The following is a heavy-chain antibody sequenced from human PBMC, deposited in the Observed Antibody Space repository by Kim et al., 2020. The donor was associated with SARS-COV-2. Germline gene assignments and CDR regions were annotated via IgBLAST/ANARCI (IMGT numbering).Heavy chain of an antibody. CDR2: ISYDGSNK. CDR1: GFTFSSYA. Sequence: GGSLRLSCAASGFTFSSYAMHWVRQAPGKGLEWVAVISYDGSNKYYADSVKGRFTISRDNSKNTLYLQMNSLRAEDTAVYYCARDLGKYCSSTSCYSSNYWGQGTLVTVSS. CDR3: ARDLGKYCSSTSCYSSNY. V-gene: IGHV3-30*04. D-gene: IGHD2-2*01. J-gene: IGHJ4*02.